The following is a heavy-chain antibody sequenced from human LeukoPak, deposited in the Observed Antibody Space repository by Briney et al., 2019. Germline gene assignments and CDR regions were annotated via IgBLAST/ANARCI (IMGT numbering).Heavy chain of an antibody. Sequence: HSGGSLRLPCAASGFTFSNYDMFWVRQTTGKGLEWVSTIGAADDTYYPGSVRGRFTISRESAKDSLYLQMNSLRAGDTAVYYCARGSGSHFDYWGQGTLVTVSS. D-gene: IGHD1-26*01. CDR1: GFTFSNYD. J-gene: IGHJ4*02. V-gene: IGHV3-13*04. CDR3: ARGSGSHFDY. CDR2: IGAADDT.